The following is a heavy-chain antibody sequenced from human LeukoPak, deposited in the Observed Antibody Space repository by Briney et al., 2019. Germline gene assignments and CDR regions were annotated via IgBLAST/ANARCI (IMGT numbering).Heavy chain of an antibody. V-gene: IGHV3-30-3*01. CDR2: ISYDGSNK. CDR3: ARDIKYYDFWSGPSAANWFDP. D-gene: IGHD3-3*01. CDR1: GFTFSSYA. Sequence: GGSLRLSCAASGFTFSSYAMHWVRQAPGKGLEWVAVISYDGSNKYYADSVKGRFTISRDNSKNTLYVQMNSLRAEDTAVYYCARDIKYYDFWSGPSAANWFDPWGQGTLVTVSS. J-gene: IGHJ5*02.